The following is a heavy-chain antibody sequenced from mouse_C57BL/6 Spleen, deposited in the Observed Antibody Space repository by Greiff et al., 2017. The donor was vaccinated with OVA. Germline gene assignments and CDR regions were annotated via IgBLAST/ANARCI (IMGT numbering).Heavy chain of an antibody. J-gene: IGHJ2*01. V-gene: IGHV5-4*01. CDR2: ISDGGSYT. CDR3: ARGNRDNYFDY. D-gene: IGHD4-1*01. CDR1: GFTFSSYA. Sequence: EVQRVESGGGLVKPGGSLKLSCAASGFTFSSYAMSWVRQTPEKRLEWVATISDGGSYTYYPDNVKGRFTISRDNAKNNLYLQMSHLKSEDTAMYYCARGNRDNYFDYWGQGTTLTVSS.